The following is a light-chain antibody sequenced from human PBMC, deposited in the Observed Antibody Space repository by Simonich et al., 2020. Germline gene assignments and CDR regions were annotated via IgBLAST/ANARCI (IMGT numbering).Light chain of an antibody. CDR2: WAS. V-gene: IGKV4-1*01. CDR1: QSVLYSSKNKNY. Sequence: DIVMTQSPDSLAVSLGERATINCKSSQSVLYSSKNKNYLAWYQQKPGQPPKLLIYWASTRESGVPDRFRCSGSGTDFTLTISSLQAEDVAVYYCQQYYSTPLTFGGGTKVEIK. J-gene: IGKJ4*01. CDR3: QQYYSTPLT.